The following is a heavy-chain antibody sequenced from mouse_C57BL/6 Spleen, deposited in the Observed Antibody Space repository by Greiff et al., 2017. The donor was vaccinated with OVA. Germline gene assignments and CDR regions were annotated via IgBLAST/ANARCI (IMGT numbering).Heavy chain of an antibody. CDR3: ARHYYSNSYWYFDV. J-gene: IGHJ1*03. V-gene: IGHV5-6*01. D-gene: IGHD2-5*01. Sequence: EVQVVESGGDLVKPGGSLKLSCAASGFTFSSYGMSWVRQTPDKRLEWVATISSGGSYTYYPDSVKGRFTISRDNAKNTLYLQMSSLKSEDTAMYYCARHYYSNSYWYFDVWGTGTTVTVSS. CDR2: ISSGGSYT. CDR1: GFTFSSYG.